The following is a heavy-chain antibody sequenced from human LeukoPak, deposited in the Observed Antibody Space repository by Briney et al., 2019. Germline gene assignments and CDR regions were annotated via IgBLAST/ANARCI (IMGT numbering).Heavy chain of an antibody. CDR1: GGSFSGYY. Sequence: SETLSLTCAVCGGSFSGYYWSWIRQPPGKGLEWIGEINHSGSTNYNPSLKSRVTISVDTSKNQFSLKLSSVTAADTAVYYCARVSFTIDYWGQGTLVTVSS. CDR3: ARVSFTIDY. J-gene: IGHJ4*02. CDR2: INHSGST. V-gene: IGHV4-34*01. D-gene: IGHD3-10*01.